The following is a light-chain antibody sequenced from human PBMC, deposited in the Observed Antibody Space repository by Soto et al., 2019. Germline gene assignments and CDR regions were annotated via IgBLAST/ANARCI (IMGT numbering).Light chain of an antibody. CDR1: QTVNSNY. CDR2: GAS. Sequence: EIVLTQSLGTLSLSPGERGTLSCMASQTVNSNYLAWYQRKPGQAPRLLIYGASNRATDIPHRFSGSGSGTVFTLTITRLEPEDFAVYYCQQYGSSPPTFGQGTKVEIK. J-gene: IGKJ1*01. CDR3: QQYGSSPPT. V-gene: IGKV3-20*01.